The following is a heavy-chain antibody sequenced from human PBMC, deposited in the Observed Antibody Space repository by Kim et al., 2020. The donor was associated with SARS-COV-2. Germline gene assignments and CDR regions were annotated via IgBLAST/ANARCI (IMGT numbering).Heavy chain of an antibody. CDR1: GGSFSGYY. CDR2: ITPSGST. Sequence: SETLSLTCAVYGGSFSGYYWTWIRQSPGMGLEWIGEITPSGSTNYNPSLKSRVAISIDTSKNQLSLVLRSVTVADRAAYYCASTSGDWRFFDYWGQGTLVTVSS. J-gene: IGHJ4*02. CDR3: ASTSGDWRFFDY. D-gene: IGHD2-21*01. V-gene: IGHV4-34*01.